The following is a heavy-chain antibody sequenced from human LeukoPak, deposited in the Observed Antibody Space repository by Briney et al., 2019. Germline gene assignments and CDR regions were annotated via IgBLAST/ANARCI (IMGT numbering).Heavy chain of an antibody. V-gene: IGHV3-30*18. CDR2: ISYDGSDK. D-gene: IGHD6-13*01. J-gene: IGHJ5*02. Sequence: GRSLRLSCAASGFTFSSYGMHWVRQAPGKGLEWVAVISYDGSDKYYADSEKGRFTISRDNSKNTLYLQMNSLRAEDTAVYYCAKDRYSSSWYWFDPWGQGTLVTVSS. CDR1: GFTFSSYG. CDR3: AKDRYSSSWYWFDP.